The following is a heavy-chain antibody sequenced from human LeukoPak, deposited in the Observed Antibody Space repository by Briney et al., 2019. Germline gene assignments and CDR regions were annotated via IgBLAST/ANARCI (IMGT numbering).Heavy chain of an antibody. J-gene: IGHJ4*02. CDR2: IYYSGST. CDR3: ARDSLTPL. CDR1: GGSISSYY. V-gene: IGHV4-59*01. D-gene: IGHD1-14*01. Sequence: SETLSLTCTVSGGSISSYYWSWTRQPPGKGLEWLGYIYYSGSTNYNPSLKSRVTISVDTSKNQFSLKLSSVTAADTAVYYCARDSLTPLWGQGTLVTVSS.